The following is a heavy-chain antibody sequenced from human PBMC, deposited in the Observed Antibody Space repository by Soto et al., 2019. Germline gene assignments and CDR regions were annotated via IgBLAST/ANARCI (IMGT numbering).Heavy chain of an antibody. J-gene: IGHJ6*02. CDR3: ASQTSGYYYYGMDV. V-gene: IGHV3-21*01. CDR2: ISSSSTYI. CDR1: GFTSSSYS. Sequence: AGGALRLSCAASGFTSSSYSMDWVRQAPGKGLEWVSSISSSSTYIHYADSVKGRFTISRDNAKNSLYLQMNSLSAEDTAVYYCASQTSGYYYYGMDVWGQGTTVTVSS.